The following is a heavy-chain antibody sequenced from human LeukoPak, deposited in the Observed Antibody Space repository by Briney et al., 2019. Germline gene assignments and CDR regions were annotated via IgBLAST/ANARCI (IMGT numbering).Heavy chain of an antibody. V-gene: IGHV3-74*01. CDR1: GFTFSSYW. Sequence: GGSLRLSCAASGFTFSSYWMHWVRQAPGKGLVWVSRINSDGSSTSYADSVKGRFTISRDNAKNTLYLQMNSLRAEDTAVYYCARKRSSGYYNWFDPWGQGTLVTVSS. D-gene: IGHD3-22*01. J-gene: IGHJ5*02. CDR2: INSDGSST. CDR3: ARKRSSGYYNWFDP.